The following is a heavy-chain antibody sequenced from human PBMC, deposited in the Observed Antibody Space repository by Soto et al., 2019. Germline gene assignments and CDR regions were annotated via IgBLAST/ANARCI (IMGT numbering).Heavy chain of an antibody. CDR2: ISNNGINK. D-gene: IGHD6-6*01. Sequence: GGSLRLSCAASGFTFSTYGMHWVRQAPGKGLEWLAVISNNGINKYYADSVKGRFTISRDNSKDTLFLQMNSLRGEDTAIYYCARVIRADSTSSNFYYYSGLDVWGQGTTVTVS. CDR1: GFTFSTYG. J-gene: IGHJ6*02. CDR3: ARVIRADSTSSNFYYYSGLDV. V-gene: IGHV3-30*03.